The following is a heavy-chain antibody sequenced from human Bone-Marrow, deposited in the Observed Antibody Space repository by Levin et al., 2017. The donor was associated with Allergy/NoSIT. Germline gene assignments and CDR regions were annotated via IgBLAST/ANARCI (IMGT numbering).Heavy chain of an antibody. CDR1: GVSFSDHH. CDR2: IRNEANGYTT. D-gene: IGHD1-20*01. Sequence: GGSLRLSCAVSGVSFSDHHMDWVRQAPGKGLEWVGRIRNEANGYTTEYATSVEGRFVVSRDDSRSSLFLQMNSLKTDDTAVYYCALTTQYNFVDYGLDVWGQGTTVTVSS. V-gene: IGHV3-72*01. CDR3: ALTTQYNFVDYGLDV. J-gene: IGHJ6*02.